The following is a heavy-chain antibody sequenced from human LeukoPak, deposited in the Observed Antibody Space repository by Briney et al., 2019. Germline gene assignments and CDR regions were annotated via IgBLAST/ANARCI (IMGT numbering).Heavy chain of an antibody. V-gene: IGHV3-23*01. J-gene: IGHJ3*02. CDR2: IIGSGGTT. CDR1: GFSFSNYG. CDR3: ARDLNWGAFDI. D-gene: IGHD7-27*01. Sequence: GGSLRLSCAASGFSFSNYGMNWVRQAPGKGLEWVSGIIGSGGTTYTADSVKGRFTISRDNSKNTLYLQMNSLRDEDTAVYYCARDLNWGAFDIRGQGTMVSVSS.